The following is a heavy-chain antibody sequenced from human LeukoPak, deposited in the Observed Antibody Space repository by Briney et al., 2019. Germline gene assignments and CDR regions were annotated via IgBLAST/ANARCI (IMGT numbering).Heavy chain of an antibody. V-gene: IGHV3-23*01. CDR2: ISGSGGST. Sequence: GGSLRLSCAASGFTFSSYAMSWVRQAPGKGLEWVSAISGSGGSTYYADSVKGRSTISRDNSKNTLYFQMNSLRAEDTAVYYCAIGSYFGFNDAYDIWGQGTMVIVSS. J-gene: IGHJ3*02. CDR1: GFTFSSYA. D-gene: IGHD1-26*01. CDR3: AIGSYFGFNDAYDI.